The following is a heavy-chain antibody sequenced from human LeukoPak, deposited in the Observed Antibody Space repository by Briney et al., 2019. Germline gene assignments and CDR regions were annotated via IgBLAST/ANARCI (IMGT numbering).Heavy chain of an antibody. CDR3: ARDRLTGYSNWFDP. CDR1: GFIFSHHG. Sequence: GGTLRLSCATSGFIFSHHGMNWVRQAPGKGLEWVSGIRADAVTTYYADSVKGRFIISRDNSKNTVYLQMNSLRAEDTAVYYCARDRLTGYSNWFDPWGQGTLVTVSS. V-gene: IGHV3-23*01. CDR2: IRADAVTT. J-gene: IGHJ5*02. D-gene: IGHD3-9*01.